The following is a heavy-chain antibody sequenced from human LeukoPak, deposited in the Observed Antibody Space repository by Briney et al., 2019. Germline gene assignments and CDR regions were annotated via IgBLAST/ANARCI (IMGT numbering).Heavy chain of an antibody. J-gene: IGHJ4*02. V-gene: IGHV4-34*01. CDR3: ARQRQDTAMTKALSYFDY. CDR1: GGPFSGYY. Sequence: SETLSLTCAVYGGPFSGYYWSWIRQPPGKGLEWIGEINHSGSTNYNPSLKSRVTISVDTSKNQFSLKLSSVTAADTAVYYCARQRQDTAMTKALSYFDYWGQGTLVTVSS. CDR2: INHSGST. D-gene: IGHD5-18*01.